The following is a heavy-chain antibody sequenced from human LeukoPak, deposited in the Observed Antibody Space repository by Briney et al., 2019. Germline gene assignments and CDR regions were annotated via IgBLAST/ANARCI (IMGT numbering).Heavy chain of an antibody. CDR3: ASLRTYSSSSAKWFDP. D-gene: IGHD6-6*01. V-gene: IGHV3-30*02. CDR2: IRYDGSNK. J-gene: IGHJ5*02. CDR1: GFTFSSYG. Sequence: PGGSLRLSCAASGFTFSSYGMHWVRQAPGKGLEWVAFIRYDGSNKYYADSVKGRFTISRDNSKNTLYLQMNSLRAEDTAVYYCASLRTYSSSSAKWFDPWGQGTLVTVSS.